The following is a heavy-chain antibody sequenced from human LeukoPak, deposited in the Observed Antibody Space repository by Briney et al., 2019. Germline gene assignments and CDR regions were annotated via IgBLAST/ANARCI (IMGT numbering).Heavy chain of an antibody. V-gene: IGHV4-4*02. D-gene: IGHD6-6*01. CDR1: GTSISGSDW. Sequence: SETLSLTCVVSGTSISGSDWWSWVRQPPGKGLEWIGEIYHNGNTNYNPSLKSRVTISVDKSKNQFSLMLTSVTAADTAVYYCAISSYYRAWFDPWGQGTLVTVSS. CDR2: IYHNGNT. J-gene: IGHJ5*02. CDR3: AISSYYRAWFDP.